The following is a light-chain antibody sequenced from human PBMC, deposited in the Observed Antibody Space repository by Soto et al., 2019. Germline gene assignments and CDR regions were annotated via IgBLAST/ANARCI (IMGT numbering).Light chain of an antibody. Sequence: EIVLTQSPGTLSLSPGERATLSCRASQNVGSRYLAWYQQKPGQAPRLLIYGASTRPTGIPARFSGSGSGTEFTLTISSLQSEDFAVYYCQQYNNWPPITFGQGTRLEIK. V-gene: IGKV3-15*01. J-gene: IGKJ5*01. CDR3: QQYNNWPPIT. CDR1: QNVGSRY. CDR2: GAS.